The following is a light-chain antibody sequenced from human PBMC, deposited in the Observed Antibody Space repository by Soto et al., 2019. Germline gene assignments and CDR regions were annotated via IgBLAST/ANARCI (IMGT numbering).Light chain of an antibody. V-gene: IGKV3-15*01. CDR2: GAS. CDR1: QSVSGN. CDR3: QQYNNWPRT. Sequence: EVVMTQSPDTLSVSPGETATLSCRASQSVSGNLAWYQQKLGQAPRLLIYGASARATGILARFSGSGSGTEFTLTISSLQSEDFAIYYCQQYNNWPRTFGQGTRVEIK. J-gene: IGKJ1*01.